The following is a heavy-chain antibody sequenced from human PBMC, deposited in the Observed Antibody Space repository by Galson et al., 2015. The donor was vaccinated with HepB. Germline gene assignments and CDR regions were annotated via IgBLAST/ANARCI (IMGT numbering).Heavy chain of an antibody. J-gene: IGHJ4*02. V-gene: IGHV3-23*01. D-gene: IGHD4-11*01. Sequence: SLRLSCAASGFTFSSYAMSWVRQAPGKGLEWVSGISGSGDSTYYADSVKGRFTISRDNSKNTLYLQMNSLRAEDTAVYYCAKDQFYSNYILGCDYWGQGTLVTVSS. CDR3: AKDQFYSNYILGCDY. CDR1: GFTFSSYA. CDR2: ISGSGDST.